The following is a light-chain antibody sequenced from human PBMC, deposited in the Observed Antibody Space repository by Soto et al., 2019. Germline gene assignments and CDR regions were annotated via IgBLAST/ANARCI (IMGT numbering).Light chain of an antibody. CDR3: QQHNSYSGT. Sequence: EIVMTQSPATLSVSPGERATLSCRASQSVSSNLAWYQQKPGQAPRLLIYGASTRDNGVPARFSGSGSGTEFTLTISSLQSEDSAVYYCQQHNSYSGTFGQGTKV. CDR1: QSVSSN. J-gene: IGKJ1*01. CDR2: GAS. V-gene: IGKV3-15*01.